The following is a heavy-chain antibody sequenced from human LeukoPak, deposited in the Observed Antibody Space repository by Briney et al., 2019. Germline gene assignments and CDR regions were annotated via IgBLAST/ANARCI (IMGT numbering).Heavy chain of an antibody. D-gene: IGHD1-26*01. CDR2: IIPIFGTA. Sequence: ASVKVSCKASGGTFSSYAISWVGQAPGQGLEWMGGIIPIFGTANYAQKFQGRVTITTDESTSTAYMELSSLRSEDTAVYYCASVGATSYYYYYMDVWGKGTTVTVSS. J-gene: IGHJ6*03. CDR3: ASVGATSYYYYYMDV. V-gene: IGHV1-69*05. CDR1: GGTFSSYA.